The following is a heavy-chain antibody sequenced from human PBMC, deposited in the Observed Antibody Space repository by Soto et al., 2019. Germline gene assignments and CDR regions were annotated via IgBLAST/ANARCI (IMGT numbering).Heavy chain of an antibody. CDR1: GFTFSSYA. CDR2: ISGSGDST. V-gene: IGHV3-23*01. D-gene: IGHD1-26*01. J-gene: IGHJ4*02. CDR3: ARRGSGSYYDY. Sequence: EVQLLESGGGLVQPGGSLRLSCAASGFTFSSYAMRWVRQAPVKGLEWVSAISGSGDSTYYADSVKGRFTISRDNSKNTLYLQMNRLRAGDTAVYYCARRGSGSYYDYWGQGTLVTVSS.